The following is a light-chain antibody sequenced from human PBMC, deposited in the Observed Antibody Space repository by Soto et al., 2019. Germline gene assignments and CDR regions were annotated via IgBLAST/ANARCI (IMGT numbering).Light chain of an antibody. CDR3: QQFNYYPLT. CDR1: QDIASY. Sequence: GDRVIITCRANQDIASYLAWYQQKPGKAPKLLIYDASTLQSGVPSRFSGSGSGTEFTLTISSLQPEDFATYYCQQFNYYPLTFGQGTKVEIK. CDR2: DAS. V-gene: IGKV1-9*01. J-gene: IGKJ1*01.